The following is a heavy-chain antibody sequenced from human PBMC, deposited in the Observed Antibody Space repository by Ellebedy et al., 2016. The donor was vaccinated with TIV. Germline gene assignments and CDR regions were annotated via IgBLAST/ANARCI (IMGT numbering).Heavy chain of an antibody. Sequence: GESLKISCAASGFSISSRRMHWVRQAAGKGLVWASHISSDGSDTSYADSVKGRFIISRDNAENTLDLQMSSLRAEDTALYYCARHSGGHGFDIWGQGTMVTVSP. V-gene: IGHV3-74*01. D-gene: IGHD2-21*01. CDR1: GFSISSRR. CDR3: ARHSGGHGFDI. J-gene: IGHJ3*02. CDR2: ISSDGSDT.